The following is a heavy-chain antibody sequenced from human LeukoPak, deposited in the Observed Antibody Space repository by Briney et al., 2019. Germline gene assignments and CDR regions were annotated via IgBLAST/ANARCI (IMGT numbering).Heavy chain of an antibody. CDR3: AKDTYYDSRAAAFDI. V-gene: IGHV3-9*01. CDR1: GFTFDDYA. CDR2: ISWNSGSI. D-gene: IGHD3-22*01. Sequence: GRPLRLSCAASGFTFDDYAMHWVRQAPGKGLEWVSGISWNSGSIGYADSVKGRFTISRDNAKNSLYLQMNSLRAEDTALYYCAKDTYYDSRAAAFDIWGQGTMVTVSS. J-gene: IGHJ3*02.